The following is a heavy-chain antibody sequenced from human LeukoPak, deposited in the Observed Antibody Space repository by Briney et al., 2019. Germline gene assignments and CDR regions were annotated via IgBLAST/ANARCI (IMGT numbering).Heavy chain of an antibody. CDR1: GFTFSTNN. J-gene: IGHJ4*02. V-gene: IGHV3-23*01. D-gene: IGHD2/OR15-2a*01. Sequence: GGSLRLSCAASGFTFSTNNMNWVRQAPGKGLEWVSAISGSGGSTYYADSVKGRFTISRDNSKNTLYLQMNSLRGEDTAVYYCARVLSVSYCDSWGQGTLVTVSS. CDR3: ARVLSVSYCDS. CDR2: ISGSGGST.